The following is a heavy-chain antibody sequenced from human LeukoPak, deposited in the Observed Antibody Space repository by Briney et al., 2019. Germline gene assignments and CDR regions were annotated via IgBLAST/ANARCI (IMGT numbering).Heavy chain of an antibody. Sequence: PSETLSLTCIVSGGSISSGSYYWSWIRQPAGKGLEWIGYIYYSGSTNYNPSLKSRVTISVDTSKNQFSLKLTSVTAADTAVYYCARDKYYYDTSGSNPVFDYWSQGTLVTVSS. CDR2: IYYSGST. V-gene: IGHV4-61*10. CDR1: GGSISSGSYY. D-gene: IGHD3-22*01. CDR3: ARDKYYYDTSGSNPVFDY. J-gene: IGHJ4*02.